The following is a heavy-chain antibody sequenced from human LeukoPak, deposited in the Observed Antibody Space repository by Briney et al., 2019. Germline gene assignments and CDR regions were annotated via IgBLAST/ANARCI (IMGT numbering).Heavy chain of an antibody. CDR3: ARGRSGWYVAFDI. CDR2: INPNSGGT. J-gene: IGHJ3*02. D-gene: IGHD6-19*01. V-gene: IGHV1-2*02. CDR1: GYTFTGYY. Sequence: GASVKVSCKASGYTFTGYYMHWVRQAPGRGLEWMGWINPNSGGTNYAQKFQGRVTMTRDTSISTAYMDLSRLRSDDTAVYYCARGRSGWYVAFDIWGQGTMVTVFS.